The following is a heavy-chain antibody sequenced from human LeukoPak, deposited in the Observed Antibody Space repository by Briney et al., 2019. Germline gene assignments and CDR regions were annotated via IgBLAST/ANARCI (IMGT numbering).Heavy chain of an antibody. CDR2: IYSGGST. J-gene: IGHJ4*02. D-gene: IGHD1-26*01. V-gene: IGHV3-66*01. Sequence: GGSLRLSCAASGFTFSNFVMSWVRQAPGKGLEWVSVIYSGGSTYYADSVKGRFTISRDNSKNTLYLQMNSLRAEDTAVYYCARGVGAISSFDYWGQGTLVTVSS. CDR3: ARGVGAISSFDY. CDR1: GFTFSNFV.